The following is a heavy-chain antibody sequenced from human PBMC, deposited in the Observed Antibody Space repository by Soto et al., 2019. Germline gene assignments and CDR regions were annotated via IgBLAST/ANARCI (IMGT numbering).Heavy chain of an antibody. V-gene: IGHV3-53*01. CDR3: AIGANDYDSSGYYLGYFQH. D-gene: IGHD3-22*01. CDR2: IYSGGST. J-gene: IGHJ1*01. Sequence: GGSLRLCCAASGFTVSSNYMSWVRQAPGKGLEWVSVIYSGGSTYYADSVKGRFTISRDNSKNTLYLQMNSLRAEDTAVYYCAIGANDYDSSGYYLGYFQHWGQGNLVTVSS. CDR1: GFTVSSNY.